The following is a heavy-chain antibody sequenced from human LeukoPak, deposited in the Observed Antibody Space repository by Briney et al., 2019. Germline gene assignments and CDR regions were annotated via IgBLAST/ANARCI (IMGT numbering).Heavy chain of an antibody. D-gene: IGHD4-11*01. Sequence: GGSLRLSCTVSGFTVSSNSMSWVRQAPGKGLEWVSFIYSDNTHYSDSVKGRFTISRDNSENKVYLQMNRLRAEDTAVYYCAKGPLHFIHETHYFDYWGHGILVTVSS. J-gene: IGHJ4*01. CDR3: AKGPLHFIHETHYFDY. V-gene: IGHV3-53*01. CDR1: GFTVSSNS. CDR2: IYSDNT.